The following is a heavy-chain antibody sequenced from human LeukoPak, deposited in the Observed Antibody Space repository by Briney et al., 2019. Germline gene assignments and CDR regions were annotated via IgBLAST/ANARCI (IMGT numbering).Heavy chain of an antibody. D-gene: IGHD4-17*01. CDR1: GFTFSSYG. Sequence: PGRSLRLSCAASGFTFSSYGMHWVRQAPGKGLEWVAVISYDGSNKYYADSVKGRFTISRDNSKNTLYLQMNSLRAEDTAVYYCAKPQPPVTTAQLVVYYYYGMDVWGQGTTVTVSS. V-gene: IGHV3-30*18. CDR2: ISYDGSNK. J-gene: IGHJ6*02. CDR3: AKPQPPVTTAQLVVYYYYGMDV.